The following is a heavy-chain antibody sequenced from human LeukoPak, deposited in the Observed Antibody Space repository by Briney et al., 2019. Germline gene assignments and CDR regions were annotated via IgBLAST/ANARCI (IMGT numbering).Heavy chain of an antibody. CDR1: GFTFSSYA. D-gene: IGHD3-3*01. J-gene: IGHJ4*02. CDR3: AKWGASEWLSPSTVFDY. Sequence: GGSLRLSCAASGFTFSSYAMSWVRQAPGKGLEWVSAISGSGGSTYYADSVKGRFTISRDNSKNTLYLQMNSLRAEDTAVYYCAKWGASEWLSPSTVFDYWGQGTLVTVSS. V-gene: IGHV3-23*01. CDR2: ISGSGGST.